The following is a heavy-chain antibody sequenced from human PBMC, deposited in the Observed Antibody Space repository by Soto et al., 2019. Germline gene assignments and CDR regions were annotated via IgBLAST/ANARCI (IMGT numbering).Heavy chain of an antibody. CDR2: IGASGDIT. J-gene: IGHJ4*02. D-gene: IGHD2-21*02. CDR1: GFSFTNFA. Sequence: PGGCLRLSSAASGFSFTNFAMSWVRQAPGKGLEWVAGIGASGDITWYADSVKGRLSISRDNSKNTLYLQLNSLRFEDTAVYYCAKDDFTDRGDDYFDYWGPGTLVTVSS. CDR3: AKDDFTDRGDDYFDY. V-gene: IGHV3-23*01.